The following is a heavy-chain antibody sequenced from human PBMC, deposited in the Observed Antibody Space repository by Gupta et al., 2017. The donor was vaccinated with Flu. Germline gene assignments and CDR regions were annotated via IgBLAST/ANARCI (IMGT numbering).Heavy chain of an antibody. J-gene: IGHJ4*02. D-gene: IGHD2-21*02. CDR3: AKVPAFCGGDCYPRGVGFDY. CDR2: ISGSGGST. CDR1: GFTFSSYA. Sequence: EVQLLESGGGLVQPGGSLRLSCAAAGFTFSSYAMTWVRQAPGKGLEWVSAISGSGGSTYYADSVKGRFTISRDNSKNTLYLQMNSLRAEDTAIYYCAKVPAFCGGDCYPRGVGFDYWGQGTLVTVSS. V-gene: IGHV3-23*01.